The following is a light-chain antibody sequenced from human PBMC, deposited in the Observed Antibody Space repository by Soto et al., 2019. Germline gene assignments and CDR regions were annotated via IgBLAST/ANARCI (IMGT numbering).Light chain of an antibody. Sequence: QSVLTQSPSASASLGASVNLTCTLSRGHSNYAIAWHQQQPEKGPRYLMKLNSDGSHSKGDGIPDRFSGSSSGAERYLTSSSHQSADEADYYCQTWGAGIRVFGGGTKLTVL. V-gene: IGLV4-69*01. CDR2: LNSDGSH. CDR3: QTWGAGIRV. J-gene: IGLJ3*02. CDR1: RGHSNYA.